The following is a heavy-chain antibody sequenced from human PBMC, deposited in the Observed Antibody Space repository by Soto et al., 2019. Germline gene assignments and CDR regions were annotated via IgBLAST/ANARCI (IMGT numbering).Heavy chain of an antibody. CDR2: IYYSGST. J-gene: IGHJ6*02. CDR3: ARLTILKYGMDV. D-gene: IGHD3-3*01. Sequence: SQTLSLTCTVSGGSISSSSYYWGWIRQPPGKGLEWIGSIYYSGSTYYNPSLKSRVTISVDTSKNQFSLKLSSVTAADTAVYYCARLTILKYGMDVWGQGTTVTVSS. V-gene: IGHV4-39*01. CDR1: GGSISSSSYY.